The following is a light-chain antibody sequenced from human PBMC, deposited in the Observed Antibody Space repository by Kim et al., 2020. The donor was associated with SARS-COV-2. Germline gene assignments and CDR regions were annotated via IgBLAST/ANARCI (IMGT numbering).Light chain of an antibody. CDR2: QDS. Sequence: SVSPRQTASITCSGDKLGDKYACWYQQKPGQSPVLVIYQDSKRPSGIPVRFSGSNSGNTATLTISGTQAMDEADYYCQAWDSSTAVFGGGTQLTVL. CDR3: QAWDSSTAV. J-gene: IGLJ3*02. CDR1: KLGDKY. V-gene: IGLV3-1*01.